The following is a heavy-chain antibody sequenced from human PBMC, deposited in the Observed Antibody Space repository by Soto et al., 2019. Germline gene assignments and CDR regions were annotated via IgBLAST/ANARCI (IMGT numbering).Heavy chain of an antibody. CDR2: INHSGST. J-gene: IGHJ5*02. V-gene: IGHV4-34*01. CDR1: GGSFSGYY. D-gene: IGHD6-6*01. Sequence: SETLSLTCAVYGGSFSGYYWSWIRQPPGKGLEWIGEINHSGSTNYNPSLKSRVTISVDTSKNQFSLKLSSVTAADTAVYYCARGGKAAPRAKRWFDPWGQGTLVTVSS. CDR3: ARGGKAAPRAKRWFDP.